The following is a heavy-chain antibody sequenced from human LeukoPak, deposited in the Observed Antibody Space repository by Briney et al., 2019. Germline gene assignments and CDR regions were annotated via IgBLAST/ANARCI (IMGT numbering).Heavy chain of an antibody. D-gene: IGHD5-12*01. Sequence: GGPLRLSCAASGFIVSNNYMSWVRQAPGKGLEWVSAIYNDGSTYNADSVKGRFTISRDTSKNTLHLQMNSLRAEDTAVYYCARQVVARTFDNWGQGTLVTVSS. V-gene: IGHV3-66*04. CDR3: ARQVVARTFDN. J-gene: IGHJ4*02. CDR2: IYNDGST. CDR1: GFIVSNNY.